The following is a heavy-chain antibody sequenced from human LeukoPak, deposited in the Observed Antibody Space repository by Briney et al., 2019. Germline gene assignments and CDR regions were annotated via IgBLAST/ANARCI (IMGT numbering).Heavy chain of an antibody. CDR2: IIPIFGTA. Sequence: SVKVSCKASGGTFSSYAISWVRQAPGQGLEWMGGIIPIFGTANYAQKFQGRVTITADESTSTAYMELSSLRSEDTAVYYCARGIAAAGNDFDYWGQGTLVTVSS. CDR3: ARGIAAAGNDFDY. D-gene: IGHD6-13*01. V-gene: IGHV1-69*01. J-gene: IGHJ4*02. CDR1: GGTFSSYA.